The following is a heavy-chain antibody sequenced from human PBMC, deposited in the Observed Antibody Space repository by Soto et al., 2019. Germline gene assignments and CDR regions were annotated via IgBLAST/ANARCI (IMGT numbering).Heavy chain of an antibody. D-gene: IGHD3-3*01. J-gene: IGHJ4*02. CDR1: GGSISSGGYY. CDR2: IYYSGNS. CDR3: ATDGTTLFGVPNAHHY. Sequence: QVQLQESGPGLVKPSQTLSLTCTVSGGSISSGGYYWSWIRQHPGKGLEWIGCIYYSGNSYYNPSLKSRLTIPVDTSKIHFSPNLSSVTAAEPHSYYCATDGTTLFGVPNAHHYWGQDNMDTFSS. V-gene: IGHV4-31*03.